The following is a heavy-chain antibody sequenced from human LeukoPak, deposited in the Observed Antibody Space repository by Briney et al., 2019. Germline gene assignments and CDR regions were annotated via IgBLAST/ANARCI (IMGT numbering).Heavy chain of an antibody. Sequence: SETLSLTCTVSGGSISNYYWSWIRQTPGKGLEWIGYIHNSGSTKYNPSLKSPVSISVDTSKNQFSLKLSSVTAADTTVYYCARGGERRENYFDYWGQGTLVTVSS. D-gene: IGHD3-16*01. V-gene: IGHV4-59*12. CDR2: IHNSGST. CDR3: ARGGERRENYFDY. J-gene: IGHJ4*02. CDR1: GGSISNYY.